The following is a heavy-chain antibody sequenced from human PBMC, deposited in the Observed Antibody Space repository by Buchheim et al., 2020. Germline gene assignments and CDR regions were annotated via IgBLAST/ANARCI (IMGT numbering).Heavy chain of an antibody. V-gene: IGHV4-31*03. CDR3: AKNVSGSYRHYDYYGMDV. J-gene: IGHJ6*01. D-gene: IGHD1-26*01. CDR2: IYYSGST. Sequence: QVQLQESGPGLVKPSQTLSLTCTVSGGSISSGGSYWSWIRHHPGKGLEYIGYIYYSGSTYYNPSLKSRVTISVDTSKSQFSLKLSSVTAADTAVYYCAKNVSGSYRHYDYYGMDVWGQGTT. CDR1: GGSISSGGSY.